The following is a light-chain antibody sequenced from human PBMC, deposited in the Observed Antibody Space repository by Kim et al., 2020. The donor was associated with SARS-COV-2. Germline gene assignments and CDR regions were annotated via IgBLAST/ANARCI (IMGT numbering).Light chain of an antibody. V-gene: IGKV3-20*01. CDR1: QSVTGYY. Sequence: ETVLTQSPGTLSLSPGERATLSCRASQSVTGYYLAWYQQKSGQAPRLLIYGTSNRATGIPDRFSGSGSGTDFTLTINTLEPEDFAVYYCQLYGNSPPRTFGQGPSWRS. CDR3: QLYGNSPPRT. J-gene: IGKJ2*01. CDR2: GTS.